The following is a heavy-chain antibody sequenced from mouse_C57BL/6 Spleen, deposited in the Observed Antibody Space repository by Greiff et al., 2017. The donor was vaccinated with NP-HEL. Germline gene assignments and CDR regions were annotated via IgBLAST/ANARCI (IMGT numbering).Heavy chain of an antibody. J-gene: IGHJ4*01. CDR1: GYTFTDYN. Sequence: VQLQQSGPELVKPGASVKIPCKASGYTFTDYNMDWVKQSHGKSLEWIGDINPNNGGTIYNQKFKGKATLTVDKSSSTAYMELRSLTSEDTAVYYCARCDYDREAMDYWGQGTSVTVSS. D-gene: IGHD2-4*01. CDR2: INPNNGGT. V-gene: IGHV1-18*01. CDR3: ARCDYDREAMDY.